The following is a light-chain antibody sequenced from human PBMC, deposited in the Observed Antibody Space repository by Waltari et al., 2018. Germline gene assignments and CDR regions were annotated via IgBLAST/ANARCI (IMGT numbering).Light chain of an antibody. CDR2: DDS. CDR3: QVWDTASDEYV. J-gene: IGLJ1*01. CDR1: NIGSKS. V-gene: IGLV3-21*02. Sequence: SYVLTQPPSVSVAPGQTARITCGGNNIGSKSVPWYQQWSGQAPLLVVYDDSDRPSGIPERVSGSNSGNTATLTINSVEAGDEADYYCQVWDTASDEYVFGPGTKVTVL.